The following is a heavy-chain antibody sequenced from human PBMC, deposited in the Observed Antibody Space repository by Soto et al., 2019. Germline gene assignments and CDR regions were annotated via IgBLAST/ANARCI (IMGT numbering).Heavy chain of an antibody. V-gene: IGHV3-23*04. CDR2: LSGSGVTT. CDR1: GFTFSRYA. CDR3: VKVDTFDFWSGLAGPFDY. J-gene: IGHJ4*02. D-gene: IGHD3-3*01. Sequence: EMQLVESGGGLVQPGGSLRLSCAASGFTFSRYAMNWVRQAPGKGLEWVSALSGSGVTTYYANSVKGRFTISRDNSENTLYLQMDSLRAEDTALYYCVKVDTFDFWSGLAGPFDYWGQGTLVTVSS.